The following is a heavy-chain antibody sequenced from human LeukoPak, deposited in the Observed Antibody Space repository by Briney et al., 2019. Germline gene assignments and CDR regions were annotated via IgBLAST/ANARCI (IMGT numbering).Heavy chain of an antibody. V-gene: IGHV3-15*07. D-gene: IGHD2-2*01. Sequence: KPGGSLRLSCAASGFTFSNAWMNWVRQAPGKGLEWVGRIKSKTDGGTTDYAAPVKGGFTISRDDSKNTLYLQMNSLKTEDTAVYYCTTDIVVVPAAMYYWGQGTLVTVSS. CDR1: GFTFSNAW. CDR3: TTDIVVVPAAMYY. J-gene: IGHJ4*02. CDR2: IKSKTDGGTT.